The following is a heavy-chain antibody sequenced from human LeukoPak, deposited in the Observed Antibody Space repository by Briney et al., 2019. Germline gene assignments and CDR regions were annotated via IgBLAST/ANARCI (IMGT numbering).Heavy chain of an antibody. CDR1: GGSFSGYY. CDR2: IYYSGGT. D-gene: IGHD4-17*01. V-gene: IGHV4-34*01. CDR3: ARQSWADGEFDF. Sequence: PSETLSLTCAVYGGSFSGYYWSWIRQPPGKGLEWIGSIYYSGGTYYNPSLKSRVTISVDTPKNQFSLKLSSVTAADTAVYYCARQSWADGEFDFWGQGTLVTVSS. J-gene: IGHJ4*02.